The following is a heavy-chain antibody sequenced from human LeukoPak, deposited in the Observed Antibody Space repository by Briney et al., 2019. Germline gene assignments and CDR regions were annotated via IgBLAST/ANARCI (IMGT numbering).Heavy chain of an antibody. CDR3: ARQSDPYCSGGSCYPNWFDP. D-gene: IGHD2-15*01. V-gene: IGHV4-59*08. CDR2: IYYSGIT. Sequence: SETLSLTCTVSGGSISSYYWSWIRQPPGKGLEWIGYIYYSGITNYNPSLKSRVTISVDTSKNQFSLKLSSVTAADTAVYYCARQSDPYCSGGSCYPNWFDPWGQGTLVTVSS. J-gene: IGHJ5*02. CDR1: GGSISSYY.